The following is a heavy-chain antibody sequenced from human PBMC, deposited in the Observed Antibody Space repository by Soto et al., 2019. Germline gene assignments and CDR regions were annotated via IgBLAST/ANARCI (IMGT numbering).Heavy chain of an antibody. CDR1: GFIISTRY. D-gene: IGHD4-4*01. J-gene: IGHJ4*02. V-gene: IGHV3-66*01. CDR3: ARDSYTRY. CDR2: IYNDGST. Sequence: GGSLRLSCAASGFIISTRYMSWVRQAPGKGLEWVSIIYNDGSTYYADSVKGRFTISRDDSKNTLYLQILSLRAEDTAVYYCARDSYTRYWGQGTLVTVSS.